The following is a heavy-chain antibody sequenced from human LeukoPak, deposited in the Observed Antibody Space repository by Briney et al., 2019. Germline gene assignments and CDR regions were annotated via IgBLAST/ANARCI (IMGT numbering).Heavy chain of an antibody. CDR1: GFTFSDVW. Sequence: PGGSLRLSCAHSGFTFSDVWVRCVCQAPGKGLEWVGRVRSKTDGGTTHYAAPVKGRFSISRDDSKNTLFLQMNSLKIEDTAGYYCNTKAPHCCGSSCMGYWGQGTLVTVSS. V-gene: IGHV3-15*01. J-gene: IGHJ4*02. D-gene: IGHD2-2*01. CDR3: NTKAPHCCGSSCMGY. CDR2: VRSKTDGGTT.